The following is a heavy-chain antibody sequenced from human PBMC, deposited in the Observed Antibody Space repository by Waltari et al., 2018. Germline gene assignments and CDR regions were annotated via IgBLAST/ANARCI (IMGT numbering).Heavy chain of an antibody. J-gene: IGHJ6*02. V-gene: IGHV3-30*04. CDR1: DFPFSSQA. CDR2: ISNNGRNI. D-gene: IGHD3-22*01. Sequence: QVQLVEPGGAVVPPGGSLRLSCAASDFPFSSQAMHWVRQAPGKGLEWVAVISNNGRNIYYVDSVKGRFTISRDNSKKTLYMQMNSLTAEDTAVYYCARDYCDRANCHGMDVWGQGTTVTV. CDR3: ARDYCDRANCHGMDV.